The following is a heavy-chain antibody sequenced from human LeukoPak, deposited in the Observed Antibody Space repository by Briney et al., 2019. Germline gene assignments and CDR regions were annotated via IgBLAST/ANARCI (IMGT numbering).Heavy chain of an antibody. Sequence: SETLSLTCTVSGGSISSTSYFWGWIRQPPGRGLEWIGTIYYSGSTYYNPSLKSRVTMSVDTSRNQFSLKLSSVNAADTAVYYCAKAGVRYYDSSGLHAFDIWGQGTMVTVSS. CDR3: AKAGVRYYDSSGLHAFDI. CDR1: GGSISSTSYF. V-gene: IGHV4-39*01. CDR2: IYYSGST. J-gene: IGHJ3*02. D-gene: IGHD3-22*01.